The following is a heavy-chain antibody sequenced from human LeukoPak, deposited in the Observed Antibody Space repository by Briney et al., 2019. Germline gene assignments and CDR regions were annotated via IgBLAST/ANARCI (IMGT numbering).Heavy chain of an antibody. J-gene: IGHJ4*02. D-gene: IGHD2-15*01. CDR2: IRSKAFGATT. CDR3: TRDCSGASCYEEMDY. Sequence: GGSLRLSCKPSGFAFGDYAMSWVRQAPGKGLEWVGFIRSKAFGATTDYAASVKGRFTVSRDDSKSIAYLQMNSLKADDTAVYYCTRDCSGASCYEEMDYWGQGTLVTVSS. CDR1: GFAFGDYA. V-gene: IGHV3-49*04.